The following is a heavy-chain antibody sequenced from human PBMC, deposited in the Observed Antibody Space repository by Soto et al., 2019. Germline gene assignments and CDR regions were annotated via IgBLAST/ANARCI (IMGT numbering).Heavy chain of an antibody. J-gene: IGHJ4*02. Sequence: QVQLVQSGAEVKKPGASVKVSCKASGYIFANYAISWVRQAPGQGLEWMGWISPYNGNTNYAQKLQGRGTMTTETSTSTAYMELRSLTSDDTAVYYCARGGGGWFFDYWGQGTLVTVSS. V-gene: IGHV1-18*01. CDR3: ARGGGGWFFDY. CDR2: ISPYNGNT. CDR1: GYIFANYA. D-gene: IGHD6-19*01.